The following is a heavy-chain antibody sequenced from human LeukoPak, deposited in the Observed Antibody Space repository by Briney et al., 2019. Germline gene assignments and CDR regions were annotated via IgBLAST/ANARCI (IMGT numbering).Heavy chain of an antibody. J-gene: IGHJ6*03. CDR3: ARAPRDRGYCGATSCFEYMDV. D-gene: IGHD2-2*01. CDR2: IYYSGST. CDR1: GGSISSYY. Sequence: SETLSLTCTVSGGSISSYYWSWIRQPPGRGLEWIGYIYYSGSTNYNPSLKSRVTISVDTSKNQFSLKLSSVTAADTAVYYCARAPRDRGYCGATSCFEYMDVWGRGTTVTISS. V-gene: IGHV4-59*01.